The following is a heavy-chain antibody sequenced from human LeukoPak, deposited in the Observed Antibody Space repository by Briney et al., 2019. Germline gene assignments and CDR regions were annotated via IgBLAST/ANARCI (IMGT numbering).Heavy chain of an antibody. CDR3: ARDRVDSSGYYYYFDY. CDR2: IIPIFGTA. Sequence: ASVKVSCKASGGTFSSYAISWVRQAPGQGLEWMGGIIPIFGTANYAQKFQGRVTITADESTSTAYMELSSLRSEDTAVHYCARDRVDSSGYYYYFDYWGQGTLVTVSS. CDR1: GGTFSSYA. D-gene: IGHD3-22*01. V-gene: IGHV1-69*13. J-gene: IGHJ4*02.